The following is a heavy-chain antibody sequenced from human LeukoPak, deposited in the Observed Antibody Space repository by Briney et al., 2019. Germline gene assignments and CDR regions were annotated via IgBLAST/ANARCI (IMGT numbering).Heavy chain of an antibody. V-gene: IGHV3-23*01. J-gene: IGHJ6*02. CDR2: ISGNGDNA. Sequence: GGSLRLSCAASGLTFRSYAMSWVRQAPGKGLEWVSVISGNGDNAYYADSVKGRFTISRDNSKNTMYLQMNSLRDEDTAIYYCGSGRGPWYYYGMDVWGQGTTVTVS. CDR3: GSGRGPWYYYGMDV. CDR1: GLTFRSYA. D-gene: IGHD3-10*01.